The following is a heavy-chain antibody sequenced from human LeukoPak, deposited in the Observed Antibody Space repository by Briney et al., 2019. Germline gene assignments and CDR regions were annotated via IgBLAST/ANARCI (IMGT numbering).Heavy chain of an antibody. CDR1: GGSISSYY. CDR3: ARAICSGGSCYRADFDY. CDR2: IYYSGST. J-gene: IGHJ4*02. D-gene: IGHD2-15*01. Sequence: KPSQTLSLTCAVSGGSISSYYWSWIRQPPGKGLEWIGYIYYSGSTNYNPSLKSRVTISVDTSKNQFSLKLSSVTAADTAVYYCARAICSGGSCYRADFDYWGQGTLVTVSS. V-gene: IGHV4-59*01.